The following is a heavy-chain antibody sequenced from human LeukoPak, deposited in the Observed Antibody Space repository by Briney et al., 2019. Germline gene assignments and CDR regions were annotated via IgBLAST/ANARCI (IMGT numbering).Heavy chain of an antibody. CDR2: ISSSSSYI. J-gene: IGHJ4*02. CDR3: ARDLGSGSYLVYFDY. D-gene: IGHD1-26*01. V-gene: IGHV3-21*01. Sequence: GGSLRLSCAASGFTFSSYGMNWVRQAPGKGLEWVSSISSSSSYIYYADSVKGRFTISRDNAKNSLYLQMNSLRAEDTAVYYCARDLGSGSYLVYFDYWGQGTLVTVSS. CDR1: GFTFSSYG.